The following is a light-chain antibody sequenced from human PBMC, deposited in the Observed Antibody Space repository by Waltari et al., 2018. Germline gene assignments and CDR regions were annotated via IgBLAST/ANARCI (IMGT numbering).Light chain of an antibody. V-gene: IGLV2-14*01. J-gene: IGLJ3*02. CDR1: SSDVGSYNY. Sequence: QSALTQSASVSGSPGQSITISCTGTSSDVGSYNYVSLYQQHPGKAPKLMIYDVTKRPSGVSNRFSGSKSGNTASLTISGLQAEDDADYYCSSYTSSSTWVFGGGTKLTVL. CDR3: SSYTSSSTWV. CDR2: DVT.